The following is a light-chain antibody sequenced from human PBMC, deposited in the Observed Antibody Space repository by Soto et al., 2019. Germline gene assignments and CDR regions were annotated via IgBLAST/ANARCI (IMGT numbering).Light chain of an antibody. CDR1: QTISSY. CDR3: QQANSFPVT. CDR2: AAS. Sequence: DIQMTQSPSSLSAFVVDGVTITCRSSQTISSYLNWYQQKPGKAPKLLIYAASSLQSGVPSRFSGSGSGTDFTLTISSLQPEDFATYYCQQANSFPVTFGQGTRLENK. V-gene: IGKV1D-12*01. J-gene: IGKJ5*01.